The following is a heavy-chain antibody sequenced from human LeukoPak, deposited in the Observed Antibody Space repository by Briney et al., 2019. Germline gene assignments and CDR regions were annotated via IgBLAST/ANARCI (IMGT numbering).Heavy chain of an antibody. CDR1: GFTFSSYW. CDR3: ARDRGVGAKLGFDY. Sequence: GGSLRLSCAASGFTFSSYWMHWVRQAPGKGLVWVSRVTSDGSSTTYADSVKGRFTISRDNAKNTLYLQMNSLRAEDTAVYYCARDRGVGAKLGFDYWGQGTLVTVSS. V-gene: IGHV3-74*01. CDR2: VTSDGSST. J-gene: IGHJ4*02. D-gene: IGHD1-26*01.